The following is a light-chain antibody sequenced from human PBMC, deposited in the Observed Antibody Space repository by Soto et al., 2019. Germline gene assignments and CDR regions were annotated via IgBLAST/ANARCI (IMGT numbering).Light chain of an antibody. Sequence: DIQMTQSPSTLSASVGDRVTITCRASQSISSWLAWYQQKPGKAPTLLIYDASSLESGVPSRFSRSGSGTEFTLTISSLQPDDFATYYCQQDNSYPTFGQGTKLEIK. V-gene: IGKV1-5*01. CDR1: QSISSW. CDR2: DAS. CDR3: QQDNSYPT. J-gene: IGKJ2*01.